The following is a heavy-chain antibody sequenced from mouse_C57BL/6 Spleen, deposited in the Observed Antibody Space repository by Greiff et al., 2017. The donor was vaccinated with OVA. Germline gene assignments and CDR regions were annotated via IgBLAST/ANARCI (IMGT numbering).Heavy chain of an antibody. V-gene: IGHV1-78*01. CDR2: IYPRDGST. CDR3: ARPPYYGSSLDY. D-gene: IGHD1-1*01. CDR1: GYTFTDHT. J-gene: IGHJ2*01. Sequence: QVQLQQSDAELVKPGDSVKISCKVSGYTFTDHTIHWMKQRPEQGLEWIGYIYPRDGSTKYNEKFKGKATLTADKYSSTAYMQLTSLTSEDSAVYFCARPPYYGSSLDYWGQGTTLTVSA.